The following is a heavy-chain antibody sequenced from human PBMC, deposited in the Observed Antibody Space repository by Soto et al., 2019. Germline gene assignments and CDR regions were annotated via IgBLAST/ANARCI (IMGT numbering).Heavy chain of an antibody. V-gene: IGHV3-73*01. CDR2: IRDKANSYAT. J-gene: IGHJ4*02. CDR1: GFTLSGSA. CDR3: TRGYCGGGDCYTDY. Sequence: EVQLVESGGGLVQPGGSLKLSCAASGFTLSGSAMHWVRQASGKGLEWVGRIRDKANSYATAYAASVKGRFTISRDDSKNTAYLQMNSLKTEDTAVYYCTRGYCGGGDCYTDYCGQGTLVTVSS. D-gene: IGHD2-15*01.